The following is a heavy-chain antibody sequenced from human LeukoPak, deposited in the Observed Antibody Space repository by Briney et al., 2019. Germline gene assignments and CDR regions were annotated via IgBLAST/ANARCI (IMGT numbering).Heavy chain of an antibody. D-gene: IGHD2-2*01. V-gene: IGHV4-34*01. CDR1: GGSFSGYY. CDR2: INHSGSS. CDR3: ARYCSSTSCYFCP. Sequence: PSETLSLTCAVYGGSFSGYYWSWIRQPPGKGLEWIGEINHSGSSNYNPSLKSRVTISVDTSKNQFSLKLSSVTAADTAVYYCARYCSSTSCYFCPWGQGTLVTVSS. J-gene: IGHJ5*02.